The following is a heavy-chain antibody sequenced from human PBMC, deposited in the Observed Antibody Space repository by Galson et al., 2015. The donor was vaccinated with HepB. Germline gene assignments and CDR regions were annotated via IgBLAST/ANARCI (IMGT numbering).Heavy chain of an antibody. CDR2: ISSSSSTI. J-gene: IGHJ1*01. CDR3: AREAPWERPWRCFQH. CDR1: GFTFSSYS. Sequence: SLRLSCAASGFTFSSYSMNWVRQAPGKGLEWVSYISSSSSTIYYADSVKGRFTISRDNAKNSLYLQMNSLRAEDTAVYYCAREAPWERPWRCFQHWGQGTLVTVSS. V-gene: IGHV3-48*01. D-gene: IGHD1-26*01.